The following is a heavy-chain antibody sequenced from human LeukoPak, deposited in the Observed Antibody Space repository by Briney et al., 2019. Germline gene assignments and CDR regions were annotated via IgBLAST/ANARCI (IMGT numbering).Heavy chain of an antibody. D-gene: IGHD2-2*01. CDR3: ARKMGVVVPAAIDRFDP. V-gene: IGHV4-34*01. CDR1: GGSFSGYY. Sequence: SETLSLTCAVYGGSFSGYYWSWIRQPPGKGLEWIGEINHSGSTNYNPSLKSRVTISVDTSKNQFSLKLSSVTAADTAVYYCARKMGVVVPAAIDRFDPWGQGTLVTVSS. J-gene: IGHJ5*02. CDR2: INHSGST.